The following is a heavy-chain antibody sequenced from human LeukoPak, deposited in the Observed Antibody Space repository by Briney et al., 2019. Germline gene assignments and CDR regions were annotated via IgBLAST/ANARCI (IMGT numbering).Heavy chain of an antibody. V-gene: IGHV4-61*08. CDR3: ARVEPPAYYYGMDV. J-gene: IGHJ6*02. Sequence: SETLSLTCAVSGGSISSGGYSWSWIRQPPGKGLEWIGHIYFSGSTNYNASLQSRVTISVDTSKNQFSLNLKSVTAADTAVYYCARVEPPAYYYGMDVWGQGTTVTVSS. D-gene: IGHD1-1*01. CDR2: IYFSGST. CDR1: GGSISSGGYS.